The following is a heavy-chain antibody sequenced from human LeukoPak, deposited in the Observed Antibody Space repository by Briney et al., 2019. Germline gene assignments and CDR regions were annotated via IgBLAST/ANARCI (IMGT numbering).Heavy chain of an antibody. CDR3: ARASYCGGECYFGSYYYYGMDV. CDR1: GYTFTSYG. CDR2: ISAYNGNT. Sequence: ASVKVSCKASGYTFTSYGISWVRQAPGQGLEWMGWISAYNGNTNYAQKLQGRVTMTRDTSTSTAYMELRSLISDDTAVYYCARASYCGGECYFGSYYYYGMDVWGQGTTVTVSS. V-gene: IGHV1-18*01. J-gene: IGHJ6*02. D-gene: IGHD2-21*01.